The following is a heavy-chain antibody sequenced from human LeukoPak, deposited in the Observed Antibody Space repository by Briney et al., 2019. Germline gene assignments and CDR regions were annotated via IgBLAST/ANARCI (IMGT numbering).Heavy chain of an antibody. CDR2: IWYDGSNK. D-gene: IGHD3-9*01. V-gene: IGHV3-33*01. CDR1: GFTFSSYG. CDR3: ARDLETIYGGDRFDY. Sequence: GGSLRLSCAASGFTFSSYGMHWVRQAPGKGLEWVTVIWYDGSNKYYADSVKGRFTISRDNSKNTLYLQMNSLRAEDTAVYYCARDLETIYGGDRFDYWGQGTLVTVSS. J-gene: IGHJ4*02.